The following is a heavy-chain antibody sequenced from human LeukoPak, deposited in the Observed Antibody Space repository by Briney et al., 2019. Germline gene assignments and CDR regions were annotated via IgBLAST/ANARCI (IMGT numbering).Heavy chain of an antibody. CDR1: GLTFSNYA. J-gene: IGHJ4*02. CDR2: SSASGST. Sequence: GGSLRLSCAGSGLTFSNYAMSWVRQAPGKGLEWVSGSSASGSTYYVDSVKGRFTISRDNSKNTLYLQMNSLRAEDTAVYYCATVAVERGPYYFDYWGQGTLVTVSS. CDR3: ATVAVERGPYYFDY. D-gene: IGHD1-1*01. V-gene: IGHV3-23*01.